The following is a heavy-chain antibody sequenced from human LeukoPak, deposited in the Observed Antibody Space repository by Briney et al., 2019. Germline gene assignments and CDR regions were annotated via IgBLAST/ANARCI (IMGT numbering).Heavy chain of an antibody. Sequence: GESLKISCKASGYIFTNYWIGWVRQMPGQGLEWMGIIYPGDSDTRYSPSFQGQVTMSTDKSISTAYLQWNTLKASDTAMYYCARRNDNHGYTDLWGQGTLITVSS. CDR1: GYIFTNYW. D-gene: IGHD3-22*01. CDR2: IYPGDSDT. V-gene: IGHV5-51*01. CDR3: ARRNDNHGYTDL. J-gene: IGHJ5*02.